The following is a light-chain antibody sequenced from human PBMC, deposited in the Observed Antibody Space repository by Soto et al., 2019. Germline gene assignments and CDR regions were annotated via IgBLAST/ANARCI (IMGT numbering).Light chain of an antibody. CDR1: TSNIGSNT. Sequence: QPVLTQPPSASGTPGQRVSFSCSGSTSNIGSNTVNWYQQLPGTAPKILIYSNSQRPSGVPERFSGSKSGTSASLAISGLQSEDEAGYYCSTWDDSLNGWVFGGGTQLTVL. CDR3: STWDDSLNGWV. CDR2: SNS. J-gene: IGLJ3*02. V-gene: IGLV1-44*01.